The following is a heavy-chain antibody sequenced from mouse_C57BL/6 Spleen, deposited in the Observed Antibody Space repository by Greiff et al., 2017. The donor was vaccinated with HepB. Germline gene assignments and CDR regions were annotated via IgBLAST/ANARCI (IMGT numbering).Heavy chain of an antibody. CDR1: GFTFSDYY. CDR3: ARELDYWYFDV. CDR2: INYDGSST. J-gene: IGHJ1*03. V-gene: IGHV5-16*01. Sequence: EVQRVESEGGLVQPGSSMKLSCTASGFTFSDYYMAWVRQVPEKGLEWVANINYDGSSTYYLDSLKSRFIISRDNAKNILYLQMSSLKSEDTATYYCARELDYWYFDVWGTGTTVTVSS.